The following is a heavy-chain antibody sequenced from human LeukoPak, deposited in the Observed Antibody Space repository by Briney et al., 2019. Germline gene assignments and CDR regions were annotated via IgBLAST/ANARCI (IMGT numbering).Heavy chain of an antibody. Sequence: PGGSLRLSCAASGFTFSSYSMNWVRQAPGKGLEWVSSISSSSSYIYYADSVKGRFTISRDNAKNSLYLQMNSLRAEDTAVYYCAREDPLVGGFDYWGQGTLVTVSS. CDR2: ISSSSSYI. CDR1: GFTFSSYS. D-gene: IGHD6-6*01. V-gene: IGHV3-21*01. J-gene: IGHJ4*02. CDR3: AREDPLVGGFDY.